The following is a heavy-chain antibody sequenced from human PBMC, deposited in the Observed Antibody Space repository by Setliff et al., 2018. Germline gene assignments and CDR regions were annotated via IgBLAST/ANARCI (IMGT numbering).Heavy chain of an antibody. Sequence: ASVKVSCKTSGYAFTDNYIHWVRQAPGQGLEWMGWMNPNSGNTGYAQKFQGRVTMTRNTSISTAYMELSSLRSEDTAVYYCARRVGSVGIQLPDYWGQGTLVTVS. J-gene: IGHJ4*02. D-gene: IGHD5-18*01. V-gene: IGHV1-8*02. CDR2: MNPNSGNT. CDR3: ARRVGSVGIQLPDY. CDR1: GYAFTDNY.